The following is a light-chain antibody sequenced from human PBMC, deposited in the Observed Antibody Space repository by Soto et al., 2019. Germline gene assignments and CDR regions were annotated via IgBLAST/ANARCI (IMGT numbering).Light chain of an antibody. J-gene: IGKJ1*01. Sequence: DIQMTQSPSSLSASVGDRVTITCRASQSINSYLNWYQQKPGKAPKLLIYAASSLQSGVPSRFSGSGSGTDFTLTISSLQHEDFATYYCQQSYSTPPWTFGQGTKVEIK. CDR2: AAS. V-gene: IGKV1-39*01. CDR1: QSINSY. CDR3: QQSYSTPPWT.